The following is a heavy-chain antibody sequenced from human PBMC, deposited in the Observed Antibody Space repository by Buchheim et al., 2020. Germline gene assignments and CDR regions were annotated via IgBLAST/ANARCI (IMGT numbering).Heavy chain of an antibody. CDR1: GFTFSSYA. CDR2: ISYDGSDK. V-gene: IGHV3-30*04. D-gene: IGHD3-16*02. J-gene: IGHJ4*02. Sequence: QVQLVESGGGVVQPGRSLRLSCAASGFTFSSYAMHWARQAPGKGLEWVAVISYDGSDKYYADSVKGRFTLSRDNSKNTLYLQMSSLRPEDTAVFYCARVSGMITFGGVIGPLDYWGQGTL. CDR3: ARVSGMITFGGVIGPLDY.